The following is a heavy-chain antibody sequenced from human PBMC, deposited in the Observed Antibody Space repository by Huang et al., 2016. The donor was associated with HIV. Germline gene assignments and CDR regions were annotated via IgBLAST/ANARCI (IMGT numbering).Heavy chain of an antibody. J-gene: IGHJ3*02. CDR3: ARMFKYDSGGYWGNDAFDI. CDR2: SRDSGGT. Sequence: QVQLQQWGAELLKPSETLSLTCAVSGGSFSGHYWTWIRQPPGRGLEWIGESRDSGGTTDNPSLKSRVTISGDTSQSQFSLKVNSVTAADTAIYYCARMFKYDSGGYWGNDAFDIWGQGTMVTVSS. V-gene: IGHV4-34*02. CDR1: GGSFSGHY. D-gene: IGHD3-22*01.